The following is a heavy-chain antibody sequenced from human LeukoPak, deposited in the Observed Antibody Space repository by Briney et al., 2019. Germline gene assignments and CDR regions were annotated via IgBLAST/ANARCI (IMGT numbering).Heavy chain of an antibody. Sequence: ASVKVSCKASGYTFTSYAMNWVRQAPGQGLEWMGRINTNTGNPTYAQGFTGRFVFSLDTSVSTAYLQISSLKAEDTAVYYCARDNSVRDEAWWFNPWGQGTLVTVSS. J-gene: IGHJ5*02. CDR3: ARDNSVRDEAWWFNP. CDR2: INTNTGNP. CDR1: GYTFTSYA. D-gene: IGHD5-24*01. V-gene: IGHV7-4-1*02.